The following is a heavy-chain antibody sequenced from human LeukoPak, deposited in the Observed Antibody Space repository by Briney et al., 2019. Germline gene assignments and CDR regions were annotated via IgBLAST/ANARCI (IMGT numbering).Heavy chain of an antibody. V-gene: IGHV3-15*01. CDR1: GFTFNDAW. D-gene: IGHD3-10*01. CDR3: STDLGYYGSGTYFGY. CDR2: IKSKTDGGTT. J-gene: IGHJ4*02. Sequence: GGSLRLSCAASGFTFNDAWMSWVRQAPGKGLEWVGRIKSKTDGGTTGYAAPVKGRFIISRDDSRKTVYLHMNSLKTEDTAVYYCSTDLGYYGSGTYFGYWGQGTLVTV.